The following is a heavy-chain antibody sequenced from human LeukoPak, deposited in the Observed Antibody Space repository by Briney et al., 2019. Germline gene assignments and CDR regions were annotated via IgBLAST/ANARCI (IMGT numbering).Heavy chain of an antibody. J-gene: IGHJ3*02. CDR2: SRNKAHSYTT. CDR1: GFTFSDHH. D-gene: IGHD3-10*01. CDR3: ARPVSYGRGDVFDI. V-gene: IGHV3-72*01. Sequence: GGSLRLSCAASGFTFSDHHMDWVCQAPGKGLEWVGRSRNKAHSYTTEYAASVKGRFTISRDDSKNSLYLQMNSLKTEDTALYYCARPVSYGRGDVFDIWGQGTMVTVSS.